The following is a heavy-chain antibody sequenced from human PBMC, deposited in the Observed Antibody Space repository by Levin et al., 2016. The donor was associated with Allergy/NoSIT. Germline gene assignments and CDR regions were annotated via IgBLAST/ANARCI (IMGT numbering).Heavy chain of an antibody. CDR2: INHSGST. V-gene: IGHV4-34*01. CDR3: ARWFTMVRGVGENYWFDP. Sequence: SETLSLTCAVYGGSFSGYYWSWIRQPPGKGLEWIGEINHSGSTNYNPSLKSRVTISVDTSKNQFSLKLSSVTAADTAVYYCARWFTMVRGVGENYWFDPWGQGTLVTVSS. J-gene: IGHJ5*02. D-gene: IGHD3-10*01. CDR1: GGSFSGYY.